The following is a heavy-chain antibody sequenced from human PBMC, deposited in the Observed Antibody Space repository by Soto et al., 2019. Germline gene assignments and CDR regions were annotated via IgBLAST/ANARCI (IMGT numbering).Heavy chain of an antibody. D-gene: IGHD3-10*01. CDR3: ARGRPVPY. Sequence: EVQLVESGGGLVQPGGSLRLSCAASGFTFSSYWMSWVRQAPGKGLEWVANVNQDGGEKFYVGSVKGRFTISRDNAMNSLYLQRKSLRAEDTAVYYCARGRPVPYWGQGTLVTVSS. CDR1: GFTFSSYW. V-gene: IGHV3-7*01. J-gene: IGHJ4*02. CDR2: VNQDGGEK.